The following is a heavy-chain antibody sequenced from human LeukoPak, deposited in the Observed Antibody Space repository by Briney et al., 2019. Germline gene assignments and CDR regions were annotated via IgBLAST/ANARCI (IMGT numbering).Heavy chain of an antibody. J-gene: IGHJ4*02. CDR3: VKEGRDTTFGVLVPFDY. CDR2: ISYDGSKK. CDR1: GFTFNRCW. V-gene: IGHV3-30*18. D-gene: IGHD3-3*01. Sequence: GGSLRLSCVVSGFTFNRCWMNWVRQAPGKGLEWVAVISYDGSKKYYADSVEGRFTISRDNSKNTVYLQMNSLRAEDTAVYYCVKEGRDTTFGVLVPFDYWGQGALVIVSS.